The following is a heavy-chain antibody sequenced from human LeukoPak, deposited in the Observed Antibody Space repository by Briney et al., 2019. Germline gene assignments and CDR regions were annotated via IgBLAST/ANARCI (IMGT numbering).Heavy chain of an antibody. Sequence: SETLSLTRTVSGGSISSYYWSWIRQPPGKGLEWIGYIYYSGSTNYNPSLKSRVTISVDTSKNQFSLKLSSVTAADTAVYHCARRDQGYFDYWGQGTLVTVSS. CDR2: IYYSGST. CDR1: GGSISSYY. V-gene: IGHV4-59*08. J-gene: IGHJ4*02. D-gene: IGHD2-2*01. CDR3: ARRDQGYFDY.